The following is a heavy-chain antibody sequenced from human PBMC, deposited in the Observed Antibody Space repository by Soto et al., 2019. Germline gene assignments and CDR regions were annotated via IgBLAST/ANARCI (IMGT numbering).Heavy chain of an antibody. CDR3: ARDGTQGGLTVGLGY. D-gene: IGHD1-1*01. V-gene: IGHV1-69*04. CDR2: IIPILGIA. J-gene: IGHJ4*02. Sequence: SVKVSCKASGGTFSSYTICWVRQAPGQGLEWMGRIIPILGIANYAQKFQGRVTITADKSTSTAYMELSSLRSEDTAVYYCARDGTQGGLTVGLGYWGQGTLVTVSS. CDR1: GGTFSSYT.